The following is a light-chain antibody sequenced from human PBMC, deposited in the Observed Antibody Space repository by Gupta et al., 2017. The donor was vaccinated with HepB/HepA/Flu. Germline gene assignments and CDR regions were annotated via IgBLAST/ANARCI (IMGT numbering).Light chain of an antibody. J-gene: IGLJ1*01. CDR2: RNN. CDR3: AAWDDSLSGYV. V-gene: IGLV1-47*01. CDR1: SSNIGSNY. Sequence: PPXXSGXPGXRXXXXXXXSSSNIGSNYVYWYQQLPGTAPKLLIYRNNLRPSGVPDRFAGSKSVTSASLAISGLRSEDEADYYCAAWDDSLSGYVFGTGTKVTVL.